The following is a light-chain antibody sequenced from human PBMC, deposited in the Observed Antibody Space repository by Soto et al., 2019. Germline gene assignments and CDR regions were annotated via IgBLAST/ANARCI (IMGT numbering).Light chain of an antibody. CDR2: DVS. CDR3: ASYTTSNTLWV. V-gene: IGLV2-14*03. CDR1: SSDVGGYKY. J-gene: IGLJ3*02. Sequence: QSALTQPASVSASPGQSITISCTGTSSDVGGYKYVSWYQQHPGKAPKLMIYDVSYRPSGVPNRFSGSKSGNTASLTVSGLQVEDEADYYCASYTTSNTLWVFGGGTKLTVL.